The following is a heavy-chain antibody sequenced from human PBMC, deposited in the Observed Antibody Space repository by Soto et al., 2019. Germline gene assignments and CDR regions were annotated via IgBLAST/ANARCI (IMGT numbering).Heavy chain of an antibody. D-gene: IGHD3-22*01. CDR2: IYYSGGT. J-gene: IGHJ5*02. CDR1: GGSISSGGYY. CDR3: ARQASGYYYGWFDP. Sequence: SETLSLTCTVSGGSISSGGYYWSWIRQHPGKGLEWIGYIYYSGGTFYTPSLKSRVTMSVDTSNNQFSLKLSSMTAADTAVYYCARQASGYYYGWFDPWGQGTLVTVSS. V-gene: IGHV4-39*01.